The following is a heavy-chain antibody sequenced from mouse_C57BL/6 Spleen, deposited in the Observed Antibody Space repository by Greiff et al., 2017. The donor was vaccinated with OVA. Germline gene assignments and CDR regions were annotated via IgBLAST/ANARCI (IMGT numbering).Heavy chain of an antibody. J-gene: IGHJ1*03. D-gene: IGHD2-4*01. CDR3: ARDNYYDYDWYFDV. CDR1: GFTFSSYA. V-gene: IGHV5-4*01. Sequence: EVQGVESGGGLVKPGGSLKLSCAASGFTFSSYAMSWVRQTPEKRLEWVATISDGGSYTYYPDNVKGRFTISRDNAKNNLYLQMSHLKSEDTAMYYCARDNYYDYDWYFDVWGTGTTVTVSS. CDR2: ISDGGSYT.